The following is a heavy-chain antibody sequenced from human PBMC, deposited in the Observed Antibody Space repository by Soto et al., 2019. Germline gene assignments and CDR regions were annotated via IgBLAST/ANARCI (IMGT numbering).Heavy chain of an antibody. CDR3: VRAIDYDFWSGYYNYFDN. D-gene: IGHD3-3*01. CDR1: GYIFSKYD. V-gene: IGHV1-3*01. J-gene: IGHJ4*02. CDR2: INGVNGNT. Sequence: ASVKVSCKASGYIFSKYDIHWVRQAPGQSLEWMGWINGVNGNTKYGQHFQGRLTITRDTSASTAYMDLSSLTSEDAAVYYCVRAIDYDFWSGYYNYFDNWGQGTLVTVSS.